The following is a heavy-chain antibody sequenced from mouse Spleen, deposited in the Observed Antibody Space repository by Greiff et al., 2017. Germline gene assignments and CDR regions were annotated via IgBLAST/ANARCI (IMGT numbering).Heavy chain of an antibody. CDR3: ARGDGSSYWYFDV. D-gene: IGHD2-3*01. J-gene: IGHJ1*03. Sequence: VQLVESGAELVRPGTSVKMSCKASGYTFTNYWIGWAKQRPGHGLEWIGDIYPGGGYTNYNEKFKGKATLTADKSSSTAYMQFSSLTSEDSAIYYCARGDGSSYWYFDVWGTGTTVTVSS. CDR2: IYPGGGYT. V-gene: IGHV1-63*01. CDR1: GYTFTNYW.